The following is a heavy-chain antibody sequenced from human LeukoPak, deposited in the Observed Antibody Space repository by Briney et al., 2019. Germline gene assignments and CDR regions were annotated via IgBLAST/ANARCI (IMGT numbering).Heavy chain of an antibody. CDR2: IIPILGIA. CDR3: ASSKRYYYYGMDV. CDR1: GGTVSSYA. Sequence: SVKVSCKASGGTVSSYAISWVRQAPGQGLEWMGRIIPILGIANYAQKFQGRVTITADESTSTAYMELSSLRSEDTAVYYCASSKRYYYYGMDVWGQGTTVTVSS. V-gene: IGHV1-69*04. J-gene: IGHJ6*02. D-gene: IGHD2-2*01.